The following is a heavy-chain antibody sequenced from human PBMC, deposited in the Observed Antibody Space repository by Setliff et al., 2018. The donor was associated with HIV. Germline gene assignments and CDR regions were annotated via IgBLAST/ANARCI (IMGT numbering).Heavy chain of an antibody. J-gene: IGHJ4*02. Sequence: SETLSLTCTVSGASISSGGYYWSWIRQHPVKGLEWIGYIYYTGTTFYNPSLASRLIISLDTPKNQFSLRLTSVTAADTAVYYCARLGTRTVAADADFDSWGQGALVTVSS. D-gene: IGHD2-15*01. CDR3: ARLGTRTVAADADFDS. V-gene: IGHV4-31*03. CDR1: GASISSGGYY. CDR2: IYYTGTT.